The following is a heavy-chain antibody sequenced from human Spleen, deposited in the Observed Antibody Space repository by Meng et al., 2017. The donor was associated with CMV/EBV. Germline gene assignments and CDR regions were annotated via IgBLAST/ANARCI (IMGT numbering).Heavy chain of an antibody. D-gene: IGHD1-1*01. CDR3: AWRLDY. Sequence: QVPLPEWGAGLLKPSETLSLTCAVYGGSFSGYYWSWIRQPPGKGLEWIGEINHSGSTNYNPSLKSRVTISVDTSKNQFSLKLSSVTAADTAVYYCAWRLDYWGQGTLVTVSS. CDR1: GGSFSGYY. J-gene: IGHJ4*02. CDR2: INHSGST. V-gene: IGHV4-34*01.